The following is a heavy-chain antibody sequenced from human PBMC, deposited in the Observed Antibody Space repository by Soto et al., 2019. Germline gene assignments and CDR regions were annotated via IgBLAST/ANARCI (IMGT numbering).Heavy chain of an antibody. D-gene: IGHD2-21*01. CDR2: IYYSGGT. CDR3: ARGSTSKFIY. CDR1: GGSISPFY. V-gene: IGHV4-59*01. Sequence: SETLSLTCTVSGGSISPFYWSWIRQPPGKGLEWIGYIYYSGGTNYISSLKSRVTISVDTSKNQFSLKLSSVTAADTAVYYCARGSTSKFIYWGQGALVTVS. J-gene: IGHJ4*02.